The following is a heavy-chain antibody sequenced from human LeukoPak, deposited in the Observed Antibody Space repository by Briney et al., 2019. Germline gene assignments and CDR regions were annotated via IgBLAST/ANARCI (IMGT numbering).Heavy chain of an antibody. CDR2: IKEDGSEK. J-gene: IGHJ4*02. V-gene: IGHV3-7*01. CDR1: GFTFSSYA. CDR3: ASALVGAFDY. Sequence: GGSLRLSCAASGFTFSSYAMNWVRQAPGKGLEWVANIKEDGSEKYYVDSVKGRFTISRDNAKNSLYLQMNSLRADDTAVYYCASALVGAFDYWGQGTLVTVSS. D-gene: IGHD1-26*01.